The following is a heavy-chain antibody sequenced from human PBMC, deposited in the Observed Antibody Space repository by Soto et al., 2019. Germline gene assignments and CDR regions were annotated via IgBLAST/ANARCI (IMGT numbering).Heavy chain of an antibody. J-gene: IGHJ4*02. CDR3: ARDAVSTIGDFDY. Sequence: QVQLVQSGAEVTKPGASVKVSCKASGYTFTGYYIHWVRQAPGQGLEWMGWINPNSGATNQAQKFQGGVTMARDTSSSTAYMELSRLTFDDTAVYYCARDAVSTIGDFDYWGQGTLVTVSS. CDR2: INPNSGAT. V-gene: IGHV1-2*02. D-gene: IGHD5-12*01. CDR1: GYTFTGYY.